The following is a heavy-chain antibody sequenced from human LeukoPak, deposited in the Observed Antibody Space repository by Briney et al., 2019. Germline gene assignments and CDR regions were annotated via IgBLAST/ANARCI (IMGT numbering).Heavy chain of an antibody. V-gene: IGHV1-69*06. D-gene: IGHD3-9*01. Sequence: ASVKVSCKASGGTFSSYAISWVRQAPGQGLEWMGGIIPIFGTANYAQKFQGRVTITADKSTSTAYMELSSLRSEDTAVYYCARERLLRYFDWLSTDAFDIWGQGTMVTVSS. J-gene: IGHJ3*02. CDR1: GGTFSSYA. CDR2: IIPIFGTA. CDR3: ARERLLRYFDWLSTDAFDI.